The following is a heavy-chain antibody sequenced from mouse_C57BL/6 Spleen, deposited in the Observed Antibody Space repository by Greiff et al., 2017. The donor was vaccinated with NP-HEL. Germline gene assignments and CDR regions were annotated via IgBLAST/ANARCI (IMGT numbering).Heavy chain of an antibody. Sequence: QVQLQQPGAYLVKPGASVKMSCKASGYTFTSYWITWVKQRPGQGREWLGDLYPGSGSTNYNEKFKSKATLTVDTSSSTAYMQLSSLTSEDSAVYYCAKQRLLRPYWYFDVWGTGTTVTVSS. CDR1: GYTFTSYW. CDR2: LYPGSGST. D-gene: IGHD2-4*01. J-gene: IGHJ1*03. V-gene: IGHV1-55*01. CDR3: AKQRLLRPYWYFDV.